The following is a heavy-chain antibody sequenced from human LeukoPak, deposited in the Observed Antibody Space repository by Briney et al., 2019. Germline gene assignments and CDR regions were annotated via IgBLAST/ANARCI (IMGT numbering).Heavy chain of an antibody. V-gene: IGHV4-38-2*02. CDR2: IYHSGST. CDR1: GYSISSGYY. Sequence: PSETLSLTCTVSGYSISSGYYWGWIRQPPGKGLEWIGSIYHSGSTYYNPSLKSRVTISVDTSKNQFSLKLSSVTAADTAVYYCARTGYSSGWYSFWGQGTLVTVSS. J-gene: IGHJ4*02. D-gene: IGHD6-19*01. CDR3: ARTGYSSGWYSF.